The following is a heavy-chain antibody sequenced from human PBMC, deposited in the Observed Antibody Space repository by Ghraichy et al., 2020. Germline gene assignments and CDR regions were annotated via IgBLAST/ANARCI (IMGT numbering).Heavy chain of an antibody. D-gene: IGHD1-14*01. J-gene: IGHJ6*02. CDR3: ARAVSDYYYGMDV. CDR2: IWYDGSNK. V-gene: IGHV3-33*01. Sequence: GGSLRLSCAASGFTFSSYGMHWVRQAPGKGLEWVAVIWYDGSNKYYADSVKGRFTISRDNSKNTLYLQMNSLRAEDTAVYYCARAVSDYYYGMDVWGQGTTVTVSS. CDR1: GFTFSSYG.